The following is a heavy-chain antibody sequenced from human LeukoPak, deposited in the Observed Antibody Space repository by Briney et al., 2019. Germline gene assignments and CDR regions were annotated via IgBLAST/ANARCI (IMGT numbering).Heavy chain of an antibody. CDR3: ATYCSGGSCSSFFDY. V-gene: IGHV3-33*01. CDR2: IWYDGSNN. J-gene: IGHJ4*02. D-gene: IGHD2-15*01. CDR1: GFTVSSYG. Sequence: PGGSLRLSCAASGFTVSSYGMHWVRQAPGKGLEWVAVIWYDGSNNYYADSVKGRFTISRDNSKNTLYLQMNSLRAEDTAVYYCATYCSGGSCSSFFDYWGQGTLVTVSS.